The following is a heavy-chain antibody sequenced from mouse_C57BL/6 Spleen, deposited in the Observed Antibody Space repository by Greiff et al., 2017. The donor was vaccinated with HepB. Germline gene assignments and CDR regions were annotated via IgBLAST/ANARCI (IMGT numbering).Heavy chain of an antibody. CDR2: INPGSGGT. V-gene: IGHV1-54*01. CDR3: ARDTTVRGYFDV. D-gene: IGHD1-1*01. J-gene: IGHJ1*03. CDR1: GYAFTNYL. Sequence: VKLQESGAELVRPGTSVKVSCKASGYAFTNYLIEWVKQRPGQGLEWIGVINPGSGGTNYNEKFKGKATLTADKSSSTAYMQLSSLTSEDSAVYFCARDTTVRGYFDVWGTGTTVTVSS.